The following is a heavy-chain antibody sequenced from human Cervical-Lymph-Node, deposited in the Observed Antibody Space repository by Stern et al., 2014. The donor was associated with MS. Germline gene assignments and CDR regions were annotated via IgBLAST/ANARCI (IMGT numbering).Heavy chain of an antibody. J-gene: IGHJ4*02. CDR2: ISPLFGTA. D-gene: IGHD6-13*01. CDR3: VRDQAGIAAS. CDR1: GGSFSTIE. Sequence: VQLVESGAEVKKPGSSVKVSCKTSGGSFSTIEISWVRQASGHRLEWLGGISPLFGTANYAQKVQGRVTITADESTSTVNMEMRGLRSQDTAVYYCVRDQAGIAASWGQGTLVTVSS. V-gene: IGHV1-69*01.